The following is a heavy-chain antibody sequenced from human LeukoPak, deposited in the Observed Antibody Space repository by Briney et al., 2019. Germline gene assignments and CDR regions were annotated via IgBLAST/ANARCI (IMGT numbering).Heavy chain of an antibody. J-gene: IGHJ4*02. V-gene: IGHV1-69*13. Sequence: GASVKVSCKASGGTFSSYAISWVRQAPGQGLEWMGGIIPIFGTANYAQEFQGRVTITADESTSTAYMELSSLRSEDTAVYYCARVSSTSLYYFDYWGQGTLVTVSS. D-gene: IGHD2-2*01. CDR2: IIPIFGTA. CDR1: GGTFSSYA. CDR3: ARVSSTSLYYFDY.